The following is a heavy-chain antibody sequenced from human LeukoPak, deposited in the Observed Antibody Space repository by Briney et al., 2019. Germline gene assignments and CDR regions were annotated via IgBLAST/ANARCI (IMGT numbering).Heavy chain of an antibody. CDR3: ASRYDYSNYIDY. D-gene: IGHD4-11*01. CDR1: GGSFSGYY. V-gene: IGHV4-34*01. Sequence: SETLSLTCAVYGGSFSGYYWSWIRQPPGKGLEWIGGINHSGSTNYNPSLKSRVTISEDTSKNHFSLKLSSVTAADTAVYYCASRYDYSNYIDYWGQGTLVTVSS. J-gene: IGHJ4*02. CDR2: INHSGST.